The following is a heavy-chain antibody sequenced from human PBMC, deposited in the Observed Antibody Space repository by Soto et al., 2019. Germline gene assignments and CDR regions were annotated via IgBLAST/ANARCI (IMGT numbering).Heavy chain of an antibody. V-gene: IGHV1-69*13. CDR2: IIPIFGTA. D-gene: IGHD6-25*01. J-gene: IGHJ6*03. Sequence: SVKVSCKASGGTFSSYAISWVRQAPGQGLEWMGGIIPIFGTANYAQKFQGRVTITADESKNTLYLQMDTLRADDTATYYCAKDGQSGNYMDVWGKGATVTVSS. CDR3: AKDGQSGNYMDV. CDR1: GGTFSSYA.